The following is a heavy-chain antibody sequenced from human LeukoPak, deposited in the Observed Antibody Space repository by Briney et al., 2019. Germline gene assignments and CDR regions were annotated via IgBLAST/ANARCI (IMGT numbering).Heavy chain of an antibody. CDR1: GFTFTNNF. CDR3: ASGGSIAVATWVDY. CDR2: IGSSGSTI. J-gene: IGHJ4*02. V-gene: IGHV3-11*01. Sequence: GGSLRLSCAASGFTFTNNFMSWIRQAPGKGLEWVSYIGSSGSTIYYADSVKGRFTISRDNAKNSLYLQMNSLRAEDTAVYYCASGGSIAVATWVDYWGQGTLVIVSS. D-gene: IGHD6-19*01.